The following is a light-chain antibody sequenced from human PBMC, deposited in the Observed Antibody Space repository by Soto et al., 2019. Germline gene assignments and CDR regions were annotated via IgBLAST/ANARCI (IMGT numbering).Light chain of an antibody. CDR1: QGVDSS. Sequence: ILLTQSPSSLSASVGDRVTITCRASQGVDSSLAWYQQRPGKAPKLLIYAASNLQSGVPSSFSGSGSGTDFTLTISSLQPEDFATYYCQQLHDYPITFGQGTRREIK. V-gene: IGKV1-9*01. CDR2: AAS. J-gene: IGKJ5*01. CDR3: QQLHDYPIT.